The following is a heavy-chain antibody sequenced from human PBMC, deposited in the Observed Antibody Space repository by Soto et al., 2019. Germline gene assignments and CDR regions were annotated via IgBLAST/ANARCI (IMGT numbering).Heavy chain of an antibody. CDR2: ISYDGNTK. CDR1: GFIFSGYA. V-gene: IGHV3-30-3*01. CDR3: AKETSAYEIDY. D-gene: IGHD5-12*01. Sequence: QVQLVESGEGVVQPGRSLRLSCAASGFIFSGYAMHWVRQAPGKGLEWVAVISYDGNTKYYADSVKGRFTVSRDNSKNTLYVQMNNLSAEDTAMYYCAKETSAYEIDYWGQGTLVTVSS. J-gene: IGHJ4*02.